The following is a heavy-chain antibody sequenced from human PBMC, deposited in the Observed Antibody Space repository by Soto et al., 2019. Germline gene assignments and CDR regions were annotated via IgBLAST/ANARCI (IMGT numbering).Heavy chain of an antibody. CDR3: ARQRTTVVTETYSDH. Sequence: SETLSLTCAVYGESLRGYCWSWIRQTPGKGLELMGEMNQSGGTDYNPSLKSRVTISSDTYKNQISLAVNSVTAAGTAVYYCARQRTTVVTETYSDHLGQGTLVTVSA. J-gene: IGHJ4*02. V-gene: IGHV4-34*01. D-gene: IGHD4-4*01. CDR2: MNQSGGT. CDR1: GESLRGYC.